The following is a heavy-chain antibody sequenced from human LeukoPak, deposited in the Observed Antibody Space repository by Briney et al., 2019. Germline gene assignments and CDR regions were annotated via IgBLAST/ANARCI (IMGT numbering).Heavy chain of an antibody. CDR2: IYTSGTS. CDR3: AKGLDY. CDR1: GGSINSGDCY. V-gene: IGHV4-61*02. J-gene: IGHJ4*02. Sequence: SQTPSLTCTVSGGSINSGDCYWSWIRQPAGKGLEWIGRIYTSGTSNYNPSLKSRVTISLDTSKNQFSLTLSSVTAADTAVYYCAKGLDYWGQGILVTVSS.